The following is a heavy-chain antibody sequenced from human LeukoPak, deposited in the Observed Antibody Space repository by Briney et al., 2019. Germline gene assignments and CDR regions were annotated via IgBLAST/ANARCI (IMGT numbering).Heavy chain of an antibody. CDR2: ISGSGSTT. D-gene: IGHD5-18*01. J-gene: IGHJ4*02. Sequence: GGSLRLSCAASGFTFSNFGMSWVRQAPGKGLEWVSSISGSGSTTYYADSVKGRFTISRDNSMNMLYLQVNSLRAEDAAVYYCAKEEGYIYGLLDYWGQGILVTVSS. CDR1: GFTFSNFG. V-gene: IGHV3-23*01. CDR3: AKEEGYIYGLLDY.